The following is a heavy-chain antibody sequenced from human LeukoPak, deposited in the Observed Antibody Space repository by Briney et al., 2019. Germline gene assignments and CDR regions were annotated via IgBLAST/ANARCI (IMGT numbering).Heavy chain of an antibody. CDR2: INHSGST. V-gene: IGHV4-34*01. CDR3: ARGRRGIVATTRPLTLKRGMDV. Sequence: SETLSLTCAVYGGSFSGYYWSWIRQPPGKGLEWIGEINHSGSTNYNPSLKSRVTISVDTSKNQFSLKLSSVTAADTAVYYCARGRRGIVATTRPLTLKRGMDVWGQGTTVTVSS. CDR1: GGSFSGYY. D-gene: IGHD5-12*01. J-gene: IGHJ6*02.